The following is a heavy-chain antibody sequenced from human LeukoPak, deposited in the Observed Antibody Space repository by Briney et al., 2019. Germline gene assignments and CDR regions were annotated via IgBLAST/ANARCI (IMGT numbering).Heavy chain of an antibody. Sequence: GGSLRLSCVASGFTFDDYDMNWVRQAPGKGLEWVSRINWNGGSTAYADSVKGRFTIFRDNSKNTLFLQMHNLRVEDMAVLYCAKDWNWAIDYWGQGTLVTVSS. V-gene: IGHV3-20*04. J-gene: IGHJ4*02. D-gene: IGHD1-7*01. CDR1: GFTFDDYD. CDR3: AKDWNWAIDY. CDR2: INWNGGST.